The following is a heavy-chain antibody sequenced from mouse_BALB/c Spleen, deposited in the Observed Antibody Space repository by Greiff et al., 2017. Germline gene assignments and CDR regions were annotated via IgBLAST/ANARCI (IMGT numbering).Heavy chain of an antibody. V-gene: IGHV1-87*01. D-gene: IGHD1-1*01. Sequence: QVQLQQSGAELARPGASVKLSCKASGYTFTSYWMQWVKQRPGQGLEWIGAIYPGDGDTRYTQKFKGKATLTADKSSSTAYMQLSSLASEDSAVYYCAREGDYYDFAYWGQGTLVTVSA. CDR2: IYPGDGDT. CDR3: AREGDYYDFAY. J-gene: IGHJ3*01. CDR1: GYTFTSYW.